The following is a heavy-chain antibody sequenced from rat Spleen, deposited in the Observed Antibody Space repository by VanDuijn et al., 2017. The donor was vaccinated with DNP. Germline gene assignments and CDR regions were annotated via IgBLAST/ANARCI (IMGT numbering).Heavy chain of an antibody. CDR1: GYSITSNY. J-gene: IGHJ2*01. CDR2: ITYSGNT. CDR3: ARGARLLQCPFDY. V-gene: IGHV3-1*01. Sequence: EVQLQESGPGLVKPSQSLSLTCSVTGYSITSNYWGWIRKFPGNKMEYIGHITYSGNTHFNPSLKSRISITRDTSKNQFFLQLNSVTTEDTATYYCARGARLLQCPFDYWGQGVMVTVSS. D-gene: IGHD1-1*01.